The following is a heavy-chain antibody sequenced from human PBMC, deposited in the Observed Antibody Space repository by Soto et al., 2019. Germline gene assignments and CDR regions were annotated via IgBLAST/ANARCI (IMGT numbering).Heavy chain of an antibody. V-gene: IGHV1-69*06. Sequence: SVKVSCKASGGTFSSCAISWVRQAPGQGLEWMGGIIPIFGTANYAQKFQGRVTITADKSASTAYMELSSLRSEDTAVYYCARGYSYDSSAGGVFDHWGQGTLVTVSS. J-gene: IGHJ4*02. CDR2: IIPIFGTA. CDR3: ARGYSYDSSAGGVFDH. CDR1: GGTFSSCA. D-gene: IGHD3-22*01.